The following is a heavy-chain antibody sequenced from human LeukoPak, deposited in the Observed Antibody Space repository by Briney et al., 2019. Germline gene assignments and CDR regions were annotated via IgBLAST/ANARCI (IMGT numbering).Heavy chain of an antibody. J-gene: IGHJ6*03. CDR3: ARVWYSSSWYRDYYYYMDV. CDR1: GGTFSSYA. Sequence: SVKVSCKASGGTFSSYAISWVRQAPGQGLEWMGGIIPIFGTANYAQKFQGRVTITADESTSTAYMELSSLRSEDTAVYYCARVWYSSSWYRDYYYYMDVWGKGTTVTVSS. CDR2: IIPIFGTA. D-gene: IGHD6-13*01. V-gene: IGHV1-69*01.